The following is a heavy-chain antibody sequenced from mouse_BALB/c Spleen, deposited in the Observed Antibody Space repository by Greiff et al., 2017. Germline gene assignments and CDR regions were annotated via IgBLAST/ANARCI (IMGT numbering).Heavy chain of an antibody. V-gene: IGHV1-4*02. J-gene: IGHJ3*01. CDR1: GYTFTSYT. CDR2: INPSSGYT. CDR3: ARSLEAWFAY. Sequence: VQLQQSAAELARPGASVKMSCKASGYTFTSYTMHWVKQRPGQGLEWIGYINPSSGYTEYNQKFKDKTTLTADKSSSTAYMQLSSLTSEDSAVYYCARSLEAWFAYWGQGTLVTVSA.